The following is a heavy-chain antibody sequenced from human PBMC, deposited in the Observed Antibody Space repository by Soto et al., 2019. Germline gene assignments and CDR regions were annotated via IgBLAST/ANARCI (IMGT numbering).Heavy chain of an antibody. D-gene: IGHD6-6*01. CDR3: ARDSRSSSSGTNWLDP. CDR2: IYYSGST. V-gene: IGHV4-31*03. Sequence: KPSETLSLTCTVSGGSISSGGYYWSWIRQHPGKGLEWIGYIYYSGSTYYNPSLKSRVTISVDTSKNQFSLKLSSVTAADTAVYYCARDSRSSSSGTNWLDPWGQGTLVTVSS. CDR1: GGSISSGGYY. J-gene: IGHJ5*02.